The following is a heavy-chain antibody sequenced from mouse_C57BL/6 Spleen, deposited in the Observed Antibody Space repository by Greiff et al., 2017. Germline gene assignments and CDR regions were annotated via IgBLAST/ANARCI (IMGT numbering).Heavy chain of an antibody. CDR1: GFNIKDYY. J-gene: IGHJ2*01. D-gene: IGHD1-1*01. CDR2: IDPEDGDT. CDR3: TAYGSSLFDY. V-gene: IGHV14-1*01. Sequence: VQLKESGAELVRPGASVKLSCTASGFNIKDYYMHWVKQRPEQGLEWIGRIDPEDGDTAYAPKFQGKATMTADTSSNTAYLQLSSLTSADTAVYYSTAYGSSLFDYWGQGTTLTVSS.